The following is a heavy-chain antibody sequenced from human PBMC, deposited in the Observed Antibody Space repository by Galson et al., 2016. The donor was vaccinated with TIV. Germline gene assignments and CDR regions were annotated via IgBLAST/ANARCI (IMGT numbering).Heavy chain of an antibody. CDR3: ARVRTDYRGSHYMDV. Sequence: SLRLSCAVSGFPFSDDSMNWVRQAPGKGLEWVSFISDTFRFIYYGDSVQGRFTISRDNAKNTLYLELNSLRAEDTAVYYCARVRTDYRGSHYMDVWGKGTTVTVSS. CDR1: GFPFSDDS. CDR2: ISDTFRFI. V-gene: IGHV3-69-1*02. J-gene: IGHJ6*03. D-gene: IGHD5-12*01.